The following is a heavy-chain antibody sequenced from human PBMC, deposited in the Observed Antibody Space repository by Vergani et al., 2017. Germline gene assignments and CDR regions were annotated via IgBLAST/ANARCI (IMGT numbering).Heavy chain of an antibody. CDR2: ISGSGGST. CDR1: GFTFSDYY. D-gene: IGHD3-22*01. V-gene: IGHV3-23*04. Sequence: VQLVESGGGLVKPGGSLRLSCAASGFTFSDYYMSWVRQAPGKGLEWVSAISGSGGSTYYADSVKGRFTISRDNSKNTLYLQMNSLRAEDTAVYYCAKDKADSSGYYYFDYWGQGTLVTVSS. CDR3: AKDKADSSGYYYFDY. J-gene: IGHJ4*02.